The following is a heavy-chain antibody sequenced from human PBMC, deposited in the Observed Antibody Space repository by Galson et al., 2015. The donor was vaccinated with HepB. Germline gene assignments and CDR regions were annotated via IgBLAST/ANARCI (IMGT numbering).Heavy chain of an antibody. CDR1: GFTFSNYA. D-gene: IGHD5-18*01. CDR3: VKDLSRSGTIQNYLDF. V-gene: IGHV3-64D*06. CDR2: ISSYEDST. Sequence: SLRLSCAASGFTFSNYAFHWVRQAPGKGLEYVSGISSYEDSTYYADSVKGRFTISRDNSKNTLYLRMNSLRAEDTAVYYCVKDLSRSGTIQNYLDFWGQGTLVTVSS. J-gene: IGHJ4*02.